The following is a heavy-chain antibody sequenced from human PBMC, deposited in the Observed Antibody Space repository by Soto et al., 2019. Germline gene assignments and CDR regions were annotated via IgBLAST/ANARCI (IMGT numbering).Heavy chain of an antibody. CDR3: ARPLGYCSGGSCYFGAFDP. CDR1: GGTFSSYA. Sequence: QVQLVQSGAEVKKPGSSVKVSCKASGGTFSSYAISWVRQAPGQGLEWMGGIIPIFGTANYAQKFQGRVTITADKSTSTAYMELSSLRSEDTAVYYCARPLGYCSGGSCYFGAFDPWGQGTLVTVSS. J-gene: IGHJ5*02. V-gene: IGHV1-69*06. D-gene: IGHD2-15*01. CDR2: IIPIFGTA.